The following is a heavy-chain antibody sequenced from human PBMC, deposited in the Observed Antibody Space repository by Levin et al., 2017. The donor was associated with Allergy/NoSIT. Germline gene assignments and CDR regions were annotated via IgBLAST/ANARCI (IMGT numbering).Heavy chain of an antibody. J-gene: IGHJ4*02. V-gene: IGHV3-30*18. CDR1: GFTFSSSG. D-gene: IGHD3-10*01. Sequence: LSLTCAASGFTFSSSGMHWVRQAPGKGLEWVAVISYDGSNKYYADSVKGRFTISRDNSKNTLYLQMNSLRAEDTAVYYCAKDYRSGYYGSGSYYNRSPLGYWGQGTLVTVSS. CDR3: AKDYRSGYYGSGSYYNRSPLGY. CDR2: ISYDGSNK.